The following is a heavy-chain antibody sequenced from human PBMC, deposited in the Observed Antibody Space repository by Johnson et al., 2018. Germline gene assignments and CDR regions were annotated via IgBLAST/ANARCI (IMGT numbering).Heavy chain of an antibody. CDR3: ARDSGAYSSSCQKVAFDI. CDR1: GFTFSSYA. V-gene: IGHV3-30-3*01. D-gene: IGHD6-13*01. J-gene: IGHJ3*02. CDR2: ISYDGSNK. Sequence: QVQLVQSGGGVVQPGRSLRLSCAASGFTFSSYAMHWVRQAPGKGLEWVAVISYDGSNKYYADSVKGRFTISRDNSKNTLYLQMNSLRAGDTAVYYCARDSGAYSSSCQKVAFDIWGQGTMVTVSS.